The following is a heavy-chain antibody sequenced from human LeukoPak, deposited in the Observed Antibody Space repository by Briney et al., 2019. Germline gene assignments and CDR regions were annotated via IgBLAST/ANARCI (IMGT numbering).Heavy chain of an antibody. J-gene: IGHJ6*02. V-gene: IGHV3-23*01. CDR3: AKTSLGHAPYYYTMDV. CDR1: GFTFSSYA. Sequence: GGSLRLSCAASGFTFSSYAMSWVRQAPGKGLEWVSAISGSGGSTYYADSVKGRFTISRDNSKNTLYLQMNSLRAEDTAVYYCAKTSLGHAPYYYTMDVWGQGTTVTVSS. D-gene: IGHD7-27*01. CDR2: ISGSGGST.